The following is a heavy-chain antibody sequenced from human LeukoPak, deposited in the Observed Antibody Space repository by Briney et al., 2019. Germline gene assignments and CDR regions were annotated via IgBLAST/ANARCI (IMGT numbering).Heavy chain of an antibody. Sequence: HPGGSLRLSCAASGFIFSCYAMSRVRQAPGKGLEWVSAISGSGGSTYYADSVKGRFTISRDNSKNTLYLQMSSLRGEDTPLYYCATSEPPTYYYHSSVFYLPRDYYYYGMDVWGQGTAVTVSS. D-gene: IGHD3-22*01. J-gene: IGHJ6*02. CDR3: ATSEPPTYYYHSSVFYLPRDYYYYGMDV. CDR2: ISGSGGST. V-gene: IGHV3-23*01. CDR1: GFIFSCYA.